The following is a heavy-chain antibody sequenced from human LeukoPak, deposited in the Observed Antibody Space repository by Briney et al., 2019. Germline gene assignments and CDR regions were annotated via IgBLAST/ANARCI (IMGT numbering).Heavy chain of an antibody. CDR1: GGSVSSGSYY. V-gene: IGHV4-61*01. CDR3: ARACSGGSCYSYTFDY. CDR2: IYYSGST. D-gene: IGHD2-15*01. J-gene: IGHJ4*02. Sequence: SEALSLTCTVSGGSVSSGSYYWSWIRQPPGTGLEWIGYIYYSGSTNYNPSLKSRVTISVDTSKNQFSLKLSSVTAADTAVYYCARACSGGSCYSYTFDYWGQGTPVTVSS.